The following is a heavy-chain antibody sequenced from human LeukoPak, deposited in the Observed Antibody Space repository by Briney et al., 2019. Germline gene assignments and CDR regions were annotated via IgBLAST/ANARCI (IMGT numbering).Heavy chain of an antibody. CDR2: INPNSGGT. CDR3: ARDRAVVVPAAIDDY. J-gene: IGHJ4*02. V-gene: IGHV1-2*02. D-gene: IGHD2-2*01. CDR1: GYTFTGYY. Sequence: ASVKVSCKASGYTFTGYYMHWVRQAPGQGLEWTGWINPNSGGTNYAQKFQGRVTMTRDTSISTAYMELSRLRSDDTAVYYCARDRAVVVPAAIDDYWGQGTLVTVSS.